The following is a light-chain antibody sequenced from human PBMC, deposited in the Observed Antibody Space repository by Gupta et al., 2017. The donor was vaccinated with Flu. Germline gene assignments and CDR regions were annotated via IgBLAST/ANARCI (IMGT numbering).Light chain of an antibody. V-gene: IGKV3-20*01. CDR2: GAS. J-gene: IGKJ1*01. CDR1: QSVSSSY. Sequence: EIVLTQYPGTLSLFSGERATLSCRASQSVSSSYLAWYQQKPGQAPRLIIYGASSRATGMPGRFSGSGSGTDFTLTISRLEPEDFAVYYCQQYGSSPWTFGQGTKVEIK. CDR3: QQYGSSPWT.